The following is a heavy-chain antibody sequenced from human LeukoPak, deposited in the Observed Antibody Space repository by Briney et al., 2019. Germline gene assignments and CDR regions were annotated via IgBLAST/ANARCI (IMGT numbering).Heavy chain of an antibody. CDR3: AREGGFYWLLYSPFDY. D-gene: IGHD3-9*01. Sequence: PSETLSLTCAVSGGSISSSNWWSWVRQPPGKGLEWIGEIYHSGSTNYNPSLKSRVTISVDKSKNQFSLKLSSVTAADTAVYYCAREGGFYWLLYSPFDYWGQGTLVTVSS. CDR2: IYHSGST. V-gene: IGHV4-4*02. J-gene: IGHJ4*02. CDR1: GGSISSSNW.